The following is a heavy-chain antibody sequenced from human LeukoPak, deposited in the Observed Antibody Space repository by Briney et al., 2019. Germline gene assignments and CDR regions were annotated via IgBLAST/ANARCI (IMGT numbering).Heavy chain of an antibody. V-gene: IGHV3-33*01. CDR3: VRDNYNGYPDY. CDR1: GFHFSSYG. D-gene: IGHD5-18*01. J-gene: IGHJ4*02. Sequence: GGSLRLSCAASGFHFSSYGMQWVRQAPGKGLEWVVVIWNDGTKKYYEDSVKGRFTISRDDSKNMLHLQMNSLRAEDTAVYYCVRDNYNGYPDYWGQGTRVTVSS. CDR2: IWNDGTKK.